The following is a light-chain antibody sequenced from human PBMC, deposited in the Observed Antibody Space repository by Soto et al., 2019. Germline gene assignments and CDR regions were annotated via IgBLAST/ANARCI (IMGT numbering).Light chain of an antibody. CDR1: QSISSW. CDR2: DAS. Sequence: DIQMTQSPSTLSASVGHRVTITCRSSQSISSWLAWYQQKPGKAPKLLIYDASSLESGVPSRFSGSGSGTEFTLTISSLQTDDFATYYCQQYNSYPKTFGQGTKVDIK. CDR3: QQYNSYPKT. V-gene: IGKV1-5*01. J-gene: IGKJ1*01.